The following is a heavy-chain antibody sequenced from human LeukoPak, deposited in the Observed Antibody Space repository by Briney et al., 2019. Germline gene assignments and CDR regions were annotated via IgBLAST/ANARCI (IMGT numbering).Heavy chain of an antibody. CDR1: GYTFTSYG. D-gene: IGHD2-2*01. CDR2: ISAYNGNT. CDR3: ARDCSSTSCYVVGSFDY. V-gene: IGHV1-18*01. J-gene: IGHJ4*02. Sequence: VSVKVSCKASGYTFTSYGISWVRQAPGQGLEWMGWISAYNGNTNYAQKLQGRVTMTTDTSTSTAYMELRSLRSDDTAVYYCARDCSSTSCYVVGSFDYWGQGTLVTVSS.